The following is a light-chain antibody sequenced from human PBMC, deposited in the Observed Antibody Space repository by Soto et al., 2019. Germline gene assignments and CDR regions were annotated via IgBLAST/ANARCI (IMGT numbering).Light chain of an antibody. V-gene: IGKV3-20*01. CDR1: QSVSSNY. CDR3: QQYGSSPPLA. Sequence: EIVLTQSPGTLSLSPGERATLSCRASQSVSSNYLAWYQQKPDQAPRLLIYGTSSRATGIPDRFNGSGSGTDFTLIISRLGPEDFAVYYWQQYGSSPPLAFGEGTKVEIK. J-gene: IGKJ4*01. CDR2: GTS.